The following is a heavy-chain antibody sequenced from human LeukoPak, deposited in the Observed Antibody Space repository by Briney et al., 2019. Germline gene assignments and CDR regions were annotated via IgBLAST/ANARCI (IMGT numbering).Heavy chain of an antibody. J-gene: IGHJ3*02. CDR1: GGSISSSSYF. V-gene: IGHV4-39*07. CDR2: ISYTGST. CDR3: VRLVSASGAFDI. D-gene: IGHD1-26*01. Sequence: SETLSLTCTVSGGSISSSSYFWAWIRQPPGNGLEWIASISYTGSTYYNPSLESRVTISVDTSKNQFSLRLSSVTAADTALYYCVRLVSASGAFDIWGHGPTVTVSS.